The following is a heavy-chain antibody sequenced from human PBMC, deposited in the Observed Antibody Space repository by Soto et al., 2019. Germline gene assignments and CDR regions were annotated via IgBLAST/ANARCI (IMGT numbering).Heavy chain of an antibody. CDR2: IRSKANSYAT. V-gene: IGHV3-73*01. D-gene: IGHD6-6*01. CDR3: TSSEYSSSSRYDYYYYMAV. Sequence: GGSLRLSCAASGFTFSGSAMHWVRQASGKGLEWVGRIRSKANSYATAYAASVKGRFTISRDDSKNTAYLQMNSLKTEDTAVYYCTSSEYSSSSRYDYYYYMAVWGKGTTVTVSS. J-gene: IGHJ6*03. CDR1: GFTFSGSA.